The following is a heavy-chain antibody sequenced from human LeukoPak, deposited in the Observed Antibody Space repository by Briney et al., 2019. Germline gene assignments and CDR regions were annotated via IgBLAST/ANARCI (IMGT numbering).Heavy chain of an antibody. J-gene: IGHJ3*02. D-gene: IGHD3-22*01. V-gene: IGHV3-23*01. CDR2: ISGSGGST. CDR1: GFTFSSYG. Sequence: PGGSLRLSCVASGFTFSSYGMSWVRQALGKGLEWVSAISGSGGSTYYADSVKGRFTISRDNSKNTLYLQMNSLRAEDTAVYYCAKDGHRTLPDSSAYFLDAFDIWGQGTKVTVSS. CDR3: AKDGHRTLPDSSAYFLDAFDI.